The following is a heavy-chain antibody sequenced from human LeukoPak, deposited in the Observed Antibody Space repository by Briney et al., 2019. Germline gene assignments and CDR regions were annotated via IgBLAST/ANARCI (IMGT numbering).Heavy chain of an antibody. CDR2: IRTSGST. CDR3: ARDSDISWFFT. J-gene: IGHJ5*02. CDR1: GDSISSANFY. V-gene: IGHV4-61*09. Sequence: PSGTLSLTCAVSGDSISSANFYWSWIRQPAGKGLEWIGHIRTSGSTNYNPSLKSRATISVDTSKNQLSLKLGSMTAADTAVYFCARDSDISWFFTWGQGTLVTVSS.